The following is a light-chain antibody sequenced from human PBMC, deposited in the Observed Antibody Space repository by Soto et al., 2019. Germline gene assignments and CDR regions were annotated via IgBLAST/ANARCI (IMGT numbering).Light chain of an antibody. CDR3: QQRSTCHPT. CDR1: QSVTNY. Sequence: EIVLTQSPATLSWSPGERATLSCRASQSVTNYLAWYQQKPGEAPRLLIYDASTRATGIPARFSGSGSGTDFTLTISRLEAEAFAFYYCQQRSTCHPTFGGGTKVEIK. CDR2: DAS. V-gene: IGKV3-11*01. J-gene: IGKJ4*02.